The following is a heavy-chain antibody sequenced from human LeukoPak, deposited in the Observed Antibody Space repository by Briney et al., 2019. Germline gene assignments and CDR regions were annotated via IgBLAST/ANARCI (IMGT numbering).Heavy chain of an antibody. J-gene: IGHJ5*02. CDR2: IYYSGST. CDR3: AREDRRYSYGTGWFDP. V-gene: IGHV4-30-4*01. D-gene: IGHD5-18*01. Sequence: KTSQTLSLTCTVSGGSISSGDYYWSWIRQPPGKGLEWIGYIYYSGSTYYNPSLKSRVTISVDTSKNQFSLKLSSVTAADTAVYYCAREDRRYSYGTGWFDPWGQGTLVTVSS. CDR1: GGSISSGDYY.